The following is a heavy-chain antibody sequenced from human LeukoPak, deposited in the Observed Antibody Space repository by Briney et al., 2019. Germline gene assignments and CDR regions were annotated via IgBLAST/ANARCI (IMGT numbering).Heavy chain of an antibody. V-gene: IGHV3-23*01. D-gene: IGHD1-14*01. Sequence: ETLSLTCTVSGGSVSSGGYYWSWVRQAPGKGLEWVSTISGSGDSTWYADSVQGRFTNSRDNSKYTLYLQMNSLRTEDTAIYYCAKDMTTATLFDYWGQGTLVTVSS. CDR3: AKDMTTATLFDY. CDR2: ISGSGDST. J-gene: IGHJ4*02. CDR1: GGSVSSGGYY.